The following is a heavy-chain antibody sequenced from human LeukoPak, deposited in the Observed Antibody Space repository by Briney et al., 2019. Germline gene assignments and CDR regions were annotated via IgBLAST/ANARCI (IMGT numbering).Heavy chain of an antibody. J-gene: IGHJ6*02. D-gene: IGHD5-12*01. Sequence: GGSLRLSCAASGFTFSNYAMSWVRQSPGKGLEWVSAISANGISTYYADSVKGRLTISRDNSKNTLFLQMNSLRAEDTAVYYCAKAIEVATSFYYYGMDVWGQGTTVTVSS. CDR1: GFTFSNYA. V-gene: IGHV3-23*01. CDR3: AKAIEVATSFYYYGMDV. CDR2: ISANGIST.